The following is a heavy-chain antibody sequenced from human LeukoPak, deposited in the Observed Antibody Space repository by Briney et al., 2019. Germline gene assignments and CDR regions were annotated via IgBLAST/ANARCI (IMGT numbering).Heavy chain of an antibody. J-gene: IGHJ5*02. CDR3: ARRVRLRGGNNWFDP. CDR2: IYYSGST. V-gene: IGHV4-59*01. Sequence: SETLSLTCTVSGGSISSYYWSWIRQPPGKGLEWIGYIYYSGSTNYNPSLKSRVTISVDTSKNQFSLKLSSVTAADTAVYYCARRVRLRGGNNWFDPWGQGTLVTVSS. D-gene: IGHD3-10*01. CDR1: GGSISSYY.